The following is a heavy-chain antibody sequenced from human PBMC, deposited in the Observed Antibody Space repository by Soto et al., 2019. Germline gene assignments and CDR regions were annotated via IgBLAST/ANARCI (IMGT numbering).Heavy chain of an antibody. D-gene: IGHD5-18*01. Sequence: QLQLQDSGPGLVKPSETLSLTCTVSGGSISSSHYFWDWIRQPPGKGLEWIGSIYYSGSTYYNPSLKSRVTISVDTSNNQFSLRLSSVTATDTAVYYCARAGYSSGHQFDYWGQGTLVTVSS. CDR2: IYYSGST. CDR1: GGSISSSHYF. J-gene: IGHJ4*02. CDR3: ARAGYSSGHQFDY. V-gene: IGHV4-39*01.